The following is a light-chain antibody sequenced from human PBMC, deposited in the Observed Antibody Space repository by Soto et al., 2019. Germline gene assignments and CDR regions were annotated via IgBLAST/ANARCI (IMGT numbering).Light chain of an antibody. V-gene: IGKV3-20*01. J-gene: IGKJ1*01. CDR2: SAS. Sequence: EIVLTQFPGTLSLSPGERATLSCRASQSVGRNYVAWYQQKPGQAPRVIIYSASNRASGIPDRFSGSGSGSDFTLTISRLEPEDFAVYYCQQYGTSPWAFGQETKVQIK. CDR1: QSVGRNY. CDR3: QQYGTSPWA.